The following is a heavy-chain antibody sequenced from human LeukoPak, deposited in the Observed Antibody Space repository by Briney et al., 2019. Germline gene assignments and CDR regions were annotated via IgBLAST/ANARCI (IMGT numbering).Heavy chain of an antibody. CDR2: ISWNSGSI. Sequence: GGSLRLSCAASGFTFDDYAMHWVRQAPGKGLEWVSGISWNSGSIGYADSVKGRFTISRDNAKNSLYLQMNSLRAEDTALYYCAKSEGATVLWFGELTFDYWGQGTLVTVSS. CDR3: AKSEGATVLWFGELTFDY. V-gene: IGHV3-9*01. CDR1: GFTFDDYA. D-gene: IGHD3-10*01. J-gene: IGHJ4*02.